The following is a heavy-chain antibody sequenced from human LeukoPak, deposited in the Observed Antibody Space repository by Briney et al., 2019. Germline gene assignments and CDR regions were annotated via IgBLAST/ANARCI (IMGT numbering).Heavy chain of an antibody. Sequence: GGSLRLSCAASGFTFSNFGMHWVRQAPGQGLEWVTFIPYDGSNKYYADSVKGRFTISRDNSKNTLSLQMNSLRAEDTAVYYCARGGDIVATFGYYYYMDVWGKGTTVTVSS. V-gene: IGHV3-30*02. D-gene: IGHD5-12*01. J-gene: IGHJ6*03. CDR3: ARGGDIVATFGYYYYMDV. CDR1: GFTFSNFG. CDR2: IPYDGSNK.